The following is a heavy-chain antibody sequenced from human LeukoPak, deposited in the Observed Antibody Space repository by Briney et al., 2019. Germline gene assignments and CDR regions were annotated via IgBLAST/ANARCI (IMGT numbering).Heavy chain of an antibody. D-gene: IGHD6-19*01. Sequence: SETLSLTCTVSGVSISSYYWSWIRQPPGKGLEWIGYIYYSGSTSYNPSLKSRVTISLDTSKNQFSLKLSSVTAADTAVYYCAREYSSGWYFDYWGQGTLVTVSS. CDR2: IYYSGST. CDR1: GVSISSYY. V-gene: IGHV4-59*01. J-gene: IGHJ4*02. CDR3: AREYSSGWYFDY.